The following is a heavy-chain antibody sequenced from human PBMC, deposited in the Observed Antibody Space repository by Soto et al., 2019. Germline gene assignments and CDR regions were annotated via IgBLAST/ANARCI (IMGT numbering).Heavy chain of an antibody. Sequence: QVHLQESGPGLVKPSETLSLTCSVSGGSISGYYWAWIRQPPGKGLEFIGDIHSTGSPHYNPSLGSRVSMSVDTSKNQFSLKLNSVTAADTAAYYCSRLLYGDHLGHWGQGTLVTVSS. CDR3: SRLLYGDHLGH. V-gene: IGHV4-4*09. J-gene: IGHJ4*02. CDR2: IHSTGSP. D-gene: IGHD2-21*02. CDR1: GGSISGYY.